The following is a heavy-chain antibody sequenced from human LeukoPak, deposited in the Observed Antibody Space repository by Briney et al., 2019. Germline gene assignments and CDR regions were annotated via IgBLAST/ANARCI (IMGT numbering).Heavy chain of an antibody. CDR3: ARGRYSRFDP. Sequence: PSETLSLTCAVSGGSISSGGYSWSWIRQPPGKGLEWIGYIYHSGSTYYNPSLKSRVTISVDRSKNQFSLKLSSVTAADTAVYYCARGRYSRFDPWGQGTLVTASS. D-gene: IGHD5-18*01. J-gene: IGHJ5*02. CDR2: IYHSGST. CDR1: GGSISSGGYS. V-gene: IGHV4-30-2*01.